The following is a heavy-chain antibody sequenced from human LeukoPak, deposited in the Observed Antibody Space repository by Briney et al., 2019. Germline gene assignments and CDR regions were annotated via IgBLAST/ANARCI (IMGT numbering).Heavy chain of an antibody. CDR1: GYTFTSYG. V-gene: IGHV1-18*01. CDR2: ISAYNGNT. J-gene: IGHJ5*02. Sequence: GASVKVSCKASGYTFTSYGISWVRQAPGEGLEWMGWISAYNGNTNYAQKLQGRVTMTTDTSTSTAYMELRSLRSDDTAVYYCARDWGKRTGKDWFDPWGQGTLVTASS. D-gene: IGHD1-1*01. CDR3: ARDWGKRTGKDWFDP.